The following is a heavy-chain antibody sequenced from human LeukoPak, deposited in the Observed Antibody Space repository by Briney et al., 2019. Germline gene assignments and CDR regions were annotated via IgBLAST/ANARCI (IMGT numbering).Heavy chain of an antibody. Sequence: GGSLRLSCEDSRFTFRSYEMNWVRQAPGKGLEWIAYLSSSGSAFSYADSVKGRFTIARDNAKNSFYLEMNSLRADDTAVYYCARDYASGSYPRIYFDYWGQGSLVTVSS. CDR1: RFTFRSYE. V-gene: IGHV3-48*03. CDR3: ARDYASGSYPRIYFDY. J-gene: IGHJ4*02. D-gene: IGHD3-10*01. CDR2: LSSSGSAF.